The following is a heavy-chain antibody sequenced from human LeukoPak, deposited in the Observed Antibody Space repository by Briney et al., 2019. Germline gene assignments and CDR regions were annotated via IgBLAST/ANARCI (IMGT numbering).Heavy chain of an antibody. CDR2: INSNSGGT. Sequence: VASVKVSCKASGYTFTGYYMHWVRQAPGQGLEWMGWINSNSGGTNYAQKFQGRVTMTRGTSISTAYMELSSLRSEDTAVYYCATSDSGSFHFDYWGQGTLVTVSS. CDR1: GYTFTGYY. J-gene: IGHJ4*02. V-gene: IGHV1-2*02. CDR3: ATSDSGSFHFDY. D-gene: IGHD1-26*01.